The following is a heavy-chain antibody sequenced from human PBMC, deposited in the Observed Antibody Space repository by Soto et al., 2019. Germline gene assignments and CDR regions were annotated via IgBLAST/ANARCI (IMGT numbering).Heavy chain of an antibody. CDR3: ARGGLGSGWYHFDS. CDR1: GFTFSNFP. V-gene: IGHV3-30-3*01. Sequence: QVPLVESGGGVVQPGRSLRLSCAASGFTFSNFPIHWVRQPPGKGLEWVAVISYDGSNEYYADSVKGRFTISRDNSKNTLYLQMNSLRPEDTAVYYCARGGLGSGWYHFDSWGQGTLVTVSS. CDR2: ISYDGSNE. J-gene: IGHJ4*02. D-gene: IGHD6-19*01.